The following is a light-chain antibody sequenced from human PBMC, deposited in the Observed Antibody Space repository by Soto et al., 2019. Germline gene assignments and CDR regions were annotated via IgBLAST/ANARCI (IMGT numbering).Light chain of an antibody. J-gene: IGLJ2*01. V-gene: IGLV3-21*02. Sequence: SYELTQPPSVSVAPGQTARITCGGSNIGSKTVHGYQQKPGQAPVLVVYDDADRPSGIPERFSGSNSGNTAALTISRVEAGHEADYYCQVWDSNTDHVVFGGGTQLTVL. CDR2: DDA. CDR3: QVWDSNTDHVV. CDR1: NIGSKT.